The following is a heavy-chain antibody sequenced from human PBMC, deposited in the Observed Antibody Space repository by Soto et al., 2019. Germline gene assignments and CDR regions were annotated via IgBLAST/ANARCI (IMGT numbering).Heavy chain of an antibody. CDR3: ARSTPDYYDSSGYPLDY. CDR2: INHSGST. D-gene: IGHD3-22*01. Sequence: SETLSLTCAVYGGSFSGYYWSWIRQPPGKGLEWIGEINHSGSTNYNPSLKSRVTISVDTSKNQFSLKLSSVTAADTAVYYCARSTPDYYDSSGYPLDYWGQGTLVTVS. CDR1: GGSFSGYY. V-gene: IGHV4-34*01. J-gene: IGHJ4*02.